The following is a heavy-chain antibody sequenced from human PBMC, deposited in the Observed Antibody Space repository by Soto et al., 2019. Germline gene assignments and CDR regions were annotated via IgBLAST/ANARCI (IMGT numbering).Heavy chain of an antibody. V-gene: IGHV3-23*01. CDR1: GFTFSSYA. J-gene: IGHJ6*02. CDR3: ANTGKDPYYYDSSGHVNYYYYGMDV. CDR2: ISGSGGST. D-gene: IGHD3-22*01. Sequence: GGSLRLSCAASGFTFSSYAMSWVRQAPGKGLEWVSAISGSGGSTYYADSVKGRFTISRDNSKNTLYLQMNSLRAEDTAVYYCANTGKDPYYYDSSGHVNYYYYGMDVWGQGTTVTVSS.